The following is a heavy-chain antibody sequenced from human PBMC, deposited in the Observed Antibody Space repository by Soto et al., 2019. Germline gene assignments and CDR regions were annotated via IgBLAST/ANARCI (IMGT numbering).Heavy chain of an antibody. CDR2: LIPIFGAA. J-gene: IGHJ5*02. V-gene: IGHV1-69*01. CDR3: TRGRSSPNFDP. CDR1: GGTFTNYV. Sequence: QVQLVQSGAEVRKPGSSVKVSCKISGGTFTNYVISWLRQAPGQGLEWMGGLIPIFGAANLAQKLQGRVTITADESTSTVNMELRRLTSEDTAVYYCTRGRSSPNFDPCGQGTLVSFSS. D-gene: IGHD6-6*01.